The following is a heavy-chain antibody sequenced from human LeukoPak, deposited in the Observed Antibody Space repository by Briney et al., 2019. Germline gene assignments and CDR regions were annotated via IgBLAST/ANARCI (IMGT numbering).Heavy chain of an antibody. CDR3: ARTPPDYGIDY. V-gene: IGHV1-8*02. D-gene: IGHD4-17*01. J-gene: IGHJ4*02. CDR1: QYSFSDYA. CDR2: MSPNSGNT. Sequence: ASVKVSCKASQYSFSDYAIHWVRQAPGQRLEWMGWMSPNSGNTGYAQKFQGRITMTKSTSISTAYMELSDLESEDTAVYYCARTPPDYGIDYWGQGTLVTVSS.